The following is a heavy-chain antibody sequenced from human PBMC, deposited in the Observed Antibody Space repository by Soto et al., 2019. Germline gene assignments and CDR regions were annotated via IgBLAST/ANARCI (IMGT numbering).Heavy chain of an antibody. CDR1: GFTFSSYS. Sequence: GGSLRLSCAASGFTFSSYSRSWVRQAPGKGLEWVSAISGSGGSTYYADSVKGRFTISRDNSKNTLYLQMNSLRAEDTAVYYCAKDSSVRYFDWLPLYYYGMDVWGQGTTVTVSS. D-gene: IGHD3-9*01. J-gene: IGHJ6*02. V-gene: IGHV3-23*01. CDR3: AKDSSVRYFDWLPLYYYGMDV. CDR2: ISGSGGST.